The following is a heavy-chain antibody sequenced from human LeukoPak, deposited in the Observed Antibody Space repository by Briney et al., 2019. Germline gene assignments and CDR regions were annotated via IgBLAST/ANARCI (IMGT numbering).Heavy chain of an antibody. Sequence: GGSLRLSCAASGVTFSNYALSWVRQAPGKGLEWVSAITGSGGDTYYADSVKGRFTISRDNSKNTLYLQMNSLRPEDTPVYYCAEDQKLQPFHYWGQGTLVTVSS. CDR2: ITGSGGDT. CDR1: GVTFSNYA. CDR3: AEDQKLQPFHY. D-gene: IGHD4-11*01. J-gene: IGHJ4*02. V-gene: IGHV3-23*01.